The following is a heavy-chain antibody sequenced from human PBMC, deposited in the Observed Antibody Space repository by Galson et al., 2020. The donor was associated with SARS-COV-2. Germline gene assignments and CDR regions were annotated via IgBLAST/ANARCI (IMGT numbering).Heavy chain of an antibody. D-gene: IGHD3-22*01. CDR3: ARERMSQRYDDSGYYYIVALDI. CDR1: GGSVSGGDYR. CDR2: IFDSGKT. V-gene: IGHV4-61*08. Sequence: SETLSLTCSVSGGSVSGGDYRWSWIRQSPEKGLEWIGFIFDSGKTNYNPSLKGRITISIDTSRNQFSLKLSSATAGDTAVYYCARERMSQRYDDSGYYYIVALDIWGQGTTVTVSS. J-gene: IGHJ3*02.